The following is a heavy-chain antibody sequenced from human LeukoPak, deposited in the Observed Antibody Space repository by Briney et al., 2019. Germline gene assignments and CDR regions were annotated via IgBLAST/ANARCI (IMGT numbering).Heavy chain of an antibody. CDR3: ARGPTTVTRAFDY. D-gene: IGHD4-17*01. J-gene: IGHJ4*02. CDR1: GGSFSIYY. V-gene: IGHV4-4*07. CDR2: IYTSGST. Sequence: TSETLSLTCTVSGGSFSIYYWSWLRQPAGKGLEWIGRIYTSGSTNYNPSLKSRVTMSVDTSKNQFSLNLNSVTAADTAVYYCARGPTTVTRAFDYWGQGTLVTVSS.